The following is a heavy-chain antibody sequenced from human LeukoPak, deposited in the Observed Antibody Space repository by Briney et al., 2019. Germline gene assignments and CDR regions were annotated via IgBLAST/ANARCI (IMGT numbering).Heavy chain of an antibody. Sequence: GASVKVSCKASGYTFTSYDINWVRQATGQGLEWMGWMNPNSGNTGYAQKFQGRVTITRNTSISTAYMELSSLRSEDTAVYYCARGLYAIDPAKYYYYMDVWGKGTTVTVSS. CDR2: MNPNSGNT. CDR1: GYTFTSYD. D-gene: IGHD2-8*01. V-gene: IGHV1-8*03. CDR3: ARGLYAIDPAKYYYYMDV. J-gene: IGHJ6*03.